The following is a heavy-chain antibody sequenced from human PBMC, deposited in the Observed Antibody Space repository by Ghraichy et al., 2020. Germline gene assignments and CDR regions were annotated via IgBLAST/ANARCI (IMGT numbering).Heavy chain of an antibody. D-gene: IGHD1-26*01. CDR2: ISGSGKT. Sequence: GGSLRLSCATSGFTFNNNAMSWVRQPPGKGLEWVAVISGSGKTYYADSVKGRFTISRDNSRNTISLQMNSLRAEDTAVYYCAKDQQWEAPHFFDSWGQGTLVTVSS. J-gene: IGHJ4*02. CDR3: AKDQQWEAPHFFDS. V-gene: IGHV3-23*01. CDR1: GFTFNNNA.